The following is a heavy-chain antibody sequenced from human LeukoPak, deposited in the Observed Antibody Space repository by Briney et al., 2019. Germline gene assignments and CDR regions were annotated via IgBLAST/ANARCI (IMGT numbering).Heavy chain of an antibody. CDR1: DGPITRGNYH. CDR2: IYTSGST. Sequence: NPSETLSLTCTVSDGPITRGNYHCSWIRQSAAKGLGWNGHIYTSGSTNYNPSIKSLVTISLDPSKNQFSLKLTSVTAADTAVYYCARDRRYFGSGGTGWLDPWGQGTLVTASS. CDR3: ARDRRYFGSGGTGWLDP. V-gene: IGHV4-61*09. J-gene: IGHJ5*02. D-gene: IGHD3-10*01.